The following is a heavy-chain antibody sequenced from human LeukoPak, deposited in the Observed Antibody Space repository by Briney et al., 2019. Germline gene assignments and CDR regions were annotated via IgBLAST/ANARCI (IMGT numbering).Heavy chain of an antibody. CDR3: ARDGTGYYYMDV. D-gene: IGHD1-14*01. CDR1: GYTFTSYG. J-gene: IGHJ6*03. CDR2: ISPNSGGT. Sequence: ASVKVSCKASGYTFTSYGISWVRQAPGQGLEWMGWISPNSGGTNYAQKFQGRVTMTRDTSISTAYMELSSLRSDDTAVYYCARDGTGYYYMDVWGKGTTVTISS. V-gene: IGHV1-2*02.